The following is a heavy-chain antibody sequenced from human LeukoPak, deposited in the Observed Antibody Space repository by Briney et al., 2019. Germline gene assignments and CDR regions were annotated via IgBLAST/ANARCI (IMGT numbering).Heavy chain of an antibody. V-gene: IGHV3-7*03. CDR3: AGEGYSSGRRDFDY. CDR1: GFTFSNYW. CDR2: IKQDGGEI. J-gene: IGHJ4*02. D-gene: IGHD6-19*01. Sequence: PGGSLRLSCAASGFTFSNYWMSWVRQAPGKGLEWVANIKQDGGEIYYVDSVKGRFTISRDNAKNSLYLQMNSLRAEDTAVYYCAGEGYSSGRRDFDYWGQGTLVTVSS.